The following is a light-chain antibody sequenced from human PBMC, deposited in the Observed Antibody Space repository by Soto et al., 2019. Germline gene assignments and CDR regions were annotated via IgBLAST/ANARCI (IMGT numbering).Light chain of an antibody. CDR1: QSVSSY. V-gene: IGKV3-11*01. CDR3: HQRNNWPLP. CDR2: DAS. J-gene: IGKJ4*01. Sequence: EIVLTQSPATLSLSPGERATLSCRASQSVSSYLAWYQQKPGQAPRLLIYDASNRATGIPARFSGSGSGTDFTLTISSLEPEDFAFYYCHQRNNWPLPFGGGTKVEI.